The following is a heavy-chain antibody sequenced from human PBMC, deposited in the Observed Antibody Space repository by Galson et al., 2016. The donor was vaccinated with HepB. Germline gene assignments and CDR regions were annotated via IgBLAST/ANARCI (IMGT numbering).Heavy chain of an antibody. J-gene: IGHJ6*02. CDR2: INDRGDST. D-gene: IGHD2-2*01. Sequence: SLRLSCAASGFTFSNYAMSWVRQAPGKGLEWVSPINDRGDSTYYADSVKGRFTISRDSSKNTLYLQMNSLRAEDTAVYYCARDPQYQLTNYYYYGMDVWGQGTTVTV. CDR3: ARDPQYQLTNYYYYGMDV. V-gene: IGHV3-23*01. CDR1: GFTFSNYA.